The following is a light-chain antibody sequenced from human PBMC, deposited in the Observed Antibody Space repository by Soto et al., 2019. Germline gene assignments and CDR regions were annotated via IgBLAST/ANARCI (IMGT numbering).Light chain of an antibody. CDR3: CSYAGSYTYV. J-gene: IGLJ1*01. Sequence: QSALTQPRSVSGSHGQSVTISCTGTSSDVGGYNCVSWYQHHPGKAPKLMIYNVIQRPSGVPDRFSASKSGNTASLTISGLQAEDEADYYCCSYAGSYTYVFGTGTKLTVL. CDR2: NVI. CDR1: SSDVGGYNC. V-gene: IGLV2-11*01.